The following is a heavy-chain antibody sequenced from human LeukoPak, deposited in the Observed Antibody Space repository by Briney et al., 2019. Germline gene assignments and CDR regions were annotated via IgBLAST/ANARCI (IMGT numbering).Heavy chain of an antibody. V-gene: IGHV4-59*08. CDR2: IYCSGST. J-gene: IGHJ5*02. CDR1: GGSISSYY. CDR3: ARRGGTVRNTEGFDP. D-gene: IGHD4-11*01. Sequence: PSETPSLTCTVSGGSISSYYWSWIRQPPGKGLEWIGYIYCSGSTNYNPSLKSRVTISVDTSKNQFSLKLSSVTAADTAVYYCARRGGTVRNTEGFDPWGQGTLVTVSS.